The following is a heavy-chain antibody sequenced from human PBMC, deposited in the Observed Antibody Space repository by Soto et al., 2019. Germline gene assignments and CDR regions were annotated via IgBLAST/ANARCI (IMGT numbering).Heavy chain of an antibody. Sequence: GASVKVSCKASGYTFTGYYIHWVRQAPGQGLEWMGWINPNSGGTNYAQKFQGWVTMTRDTSISTAYMELSRLRSDDTAVYYCARELDYYDSSGHGAFDIWGQGTMVTVSS. J-gene: IGHJ3*02. V-gene: IGHV1-2*04. CDR1: GYTFTGYY. D-gene: IGHD3-22*01. CDR3: ARELDYYDSSGHGAFDI. CDR2: INPNSGGT.